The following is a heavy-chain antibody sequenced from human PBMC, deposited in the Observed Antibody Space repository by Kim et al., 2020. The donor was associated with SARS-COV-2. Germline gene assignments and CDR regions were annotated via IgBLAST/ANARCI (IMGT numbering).Heavy chain of an antibody. D-gene: IGHD3-3*01. CDR2: ST. Sequence: STNDADSVKGRFTNSRDNSKNTLYLQMNSLRAEDTAVYYCARDYGDFYFDYWGQGTLVTVSS. V-gene: IGHV3-66*01. CDR3: ARDYGDFYFDY. J-gene: IGHJ4*02.